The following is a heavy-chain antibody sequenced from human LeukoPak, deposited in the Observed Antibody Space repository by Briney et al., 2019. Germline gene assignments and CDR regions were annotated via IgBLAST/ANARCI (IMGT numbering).Heavy chain of an antibody. V-gene: IGHV1-69*05. CDR2: IIPIFGTA. CDR1: GGTFSSYA. Sequence: ASVKVSCKASGGTFSSYAISWVRQAPGQGLEWMGGIIPIFGTANYAQKFQGGVTITTDESTSTAYMELSSLRSEDTAVYYCARAREYSSSSSAFDIWGQGTMVTVSS. CDR3: ARAREYSSSSSAFDI. D-gene: IGHD6-6*01. J-gene: IGHJ3*02.